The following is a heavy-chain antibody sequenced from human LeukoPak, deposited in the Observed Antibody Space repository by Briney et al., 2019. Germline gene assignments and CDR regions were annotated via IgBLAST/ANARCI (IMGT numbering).Heavy chain of an antibody. V-gene: IGHV4-4*07. CDR1: GDSISSYY. D-gene: IGHD3-22*01. J-gene: IGHJ4*02. CDR3: ARGPDYYDGSGYRFDY. CDR2: IYTSGRT. Sequence: PSETLSLTCTVSGDSISSYYWNWIRQPAGKGLEWMGRIYTSGRTNYNPSLKSRVTMSIDTSKNQFSLKLSSVTAADTAVYYCARGPDYYDGSGYRFDYWGQGTLVTVSS.